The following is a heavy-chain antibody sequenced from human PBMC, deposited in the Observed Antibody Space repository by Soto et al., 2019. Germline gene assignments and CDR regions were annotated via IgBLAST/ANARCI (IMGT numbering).Heavy chain of an antibody. CDR2: IHGGGNT. CDR3: AKVRYEYLWGSYRSTGNFDS. CDR1: GFSVSANY. J-gene: IGHJ4*03. V-gene: IGHV3-53*01. D-gene: IGHD3-16*02. Sequence: EVRLVESGGGLIQPGKSLRLSCVASGFSVSANYISWVRQAPGKGLEWVSVIHGGGNTYYADSVEGRFTISRDDSKNIVHLQMESLRADDTAVYYCAKVRYEYLWGSYRSTGNFDSWGHGALVTVSS.